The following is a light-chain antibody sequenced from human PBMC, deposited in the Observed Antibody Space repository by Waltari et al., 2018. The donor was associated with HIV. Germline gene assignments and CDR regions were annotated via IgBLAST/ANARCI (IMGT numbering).Light chain of an antibody. CDR1: QSIGSS. CDR3: HQSSRLPWT. Sequence: EIVLTQSPDFQSVTPQEQVTITCRASQSIGSSLHWFQQKPGQSPKLLIKYASQSLSGVPSRFSGSGSGTDFTLTINSLEVEDAATYYCHQSSRLPWTFGQGTKVEIK. V-gene: IGKV6-21*01. J-gene: IGKJ1*01. CDR2: YAS.